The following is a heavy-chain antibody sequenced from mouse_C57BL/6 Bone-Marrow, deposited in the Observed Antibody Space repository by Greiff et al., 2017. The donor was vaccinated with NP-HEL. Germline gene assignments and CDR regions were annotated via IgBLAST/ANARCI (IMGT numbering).Heavy chain of an antibody. CDR1: GFSLTSYG. CDR3: AKEGTGTRAY. V-gene: IGHV2-3*01. J-gene: IGHJ3*01. CDR2: IWGDGST. D-gene: IGHD4-1*01. Sequence: VQLQESGPGLVAPSQSLSITCTVSGFSLTSYGVSWVRQPTGKGLEWLGVIWGDGSTNYHSARISRKSISKDNSNSQVFLKLNSLQTDDTATYYFAKEGTGTRAYWGQGTLVTVSA.